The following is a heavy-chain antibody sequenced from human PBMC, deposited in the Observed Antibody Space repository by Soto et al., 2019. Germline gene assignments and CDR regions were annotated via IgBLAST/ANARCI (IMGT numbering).Heavy chain of an antibody. CDR3: ARDHYGDCHLDY. V-gene: IGHV1-69*02. CDR1: GGTFSSYT. J-gene: IGHJ4*02. D-gene: IGHD4-17*01. Sequence: QVQLVQSGAEVKKPGSSVKVSCKASGGTFSSYTISWVRQAPGQGLEWMGRIIPILGIANYAQKFQGRVKITADKSTSTAYMELSSLRSEDTAVYYCARDHYGDCHLDYWGQGTLVTVSS. CDR2: IIPILGIA.